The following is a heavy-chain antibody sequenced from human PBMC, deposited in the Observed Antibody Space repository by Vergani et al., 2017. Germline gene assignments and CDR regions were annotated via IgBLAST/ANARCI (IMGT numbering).Heavy chain of an antibody. D-gene: IGHD2-8*01. Sequence: EVLLAESGGRMVRPGGSLRLSCAASGFSFDDHGMGWVRQVPGKGLEWVSEISWNGETKNYADSVQGRFIISRDNTNNSLFLQLRSLRAEDAAVYYCAGDCTSGGCPDNYGMDVWGQGATVTVSS. CDR3: AGDCTSGGCPDNYGMDV. CDR2: ISWNGETK. CDR1: GFSFDDHG. V-gene: IGHV3-20*04. J-gene: IGHJ6*02.